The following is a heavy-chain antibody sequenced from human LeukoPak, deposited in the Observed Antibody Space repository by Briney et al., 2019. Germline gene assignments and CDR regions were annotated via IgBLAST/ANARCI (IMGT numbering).Heavy chain of an antibody. CDR1: GFTFSSYA. D-gene: IGHD6-13*01. Sequence: GGSLRLSCAASGFTFSSYAMSWVRQAPGKGLEWVSAVSGSGGSTYYADSVKGRFTISRDNSKNTLYLQMNSLRAEDTAVYYCAKRSSSWYGLYYYYYGMDVWGQGTTVTVSS. J-gene: IGHJ6*02. CDR2: VSGSGGST. V-gene: IGHV3-23*01. CDR3: AKRSSSWYGLYYYYYGMDV.